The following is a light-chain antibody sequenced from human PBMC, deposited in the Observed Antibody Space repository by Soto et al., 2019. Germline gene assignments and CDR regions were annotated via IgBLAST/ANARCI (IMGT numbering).Light chain of an antibody. V-gene: IGKV3-15*01. Sequence: EIVMTQSPATLSVSPGERATLSCRASQSVSSNLAWYQQKPGQAPRLLIYGASTRATGIPARSSGSGSGTESTLTISSLQSEDFAVYYCQQYNNWPQTFGQGTKVEIK. CDR1: QSVSSN. CDR2: GAS. CDR3: QQYNNWPQT. J-gene: IGKJ1*01.